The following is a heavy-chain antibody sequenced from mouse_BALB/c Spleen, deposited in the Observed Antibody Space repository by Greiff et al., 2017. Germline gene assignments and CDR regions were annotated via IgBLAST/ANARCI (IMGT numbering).Heavy chain of an antibody. D-gene: IGHD2-4*01. CDR3: VRDGITTMAMDY. CDR2: IWTGGGT. V-gene: IGHV2-9-2*01. Sequence: QVQLKQSGPGLVAPSQSLSITCTVSGFSLTSYDISWIRQPPGKGLEWLGVIWTGGGTNYNSAFMSRLSISKDNSKSQVFLKMNSLQTDDTAIYYCVRDGITTMAMDYWGQGTSVTVSS. J-gene: IGHJ4*01. CDR1: GFSLTSYD.